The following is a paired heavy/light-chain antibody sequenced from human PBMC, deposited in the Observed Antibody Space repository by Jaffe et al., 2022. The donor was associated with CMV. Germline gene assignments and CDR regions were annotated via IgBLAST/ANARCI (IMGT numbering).Heavy chain of an antibody. CDR2: VNPSSNST. V-gene: IGHV1-46*01. J-gene: IGHJ4*02. Sequence: QVYLVQSGAEMKKPGASVKVSCRASGYTFANYYMHWVRQAPGQGLEWMGIVNPSSNSTNYALKFQGRVTMTTDTSTSTVYLEVSSLRSEDTAVYYCARDAPFRSGSFPYWGQGTLVTVSS. CDR1: GYTFANYY. D-gene: IGHD1-26*01. CDR3: ARDAPFRSGSFPY.
Light chain of an antibody. CDR2: WAS. J-gene: IGKJ4*01. V-gene: IGKV4-1*01. Sequence: DIVMTQSPDSLAVSLGERATINCKSSQSVLSSSNSKNYLAWYQQRPGQSPKLLIYWASTRESGVPDRFSGSGSGTDFTLTISRLQAEDVAIYYCQQYYTTPLTFGGGTKVEIK. CDR1: QSVLSSSNSKNY. CDR3: QQYYTTPLT.